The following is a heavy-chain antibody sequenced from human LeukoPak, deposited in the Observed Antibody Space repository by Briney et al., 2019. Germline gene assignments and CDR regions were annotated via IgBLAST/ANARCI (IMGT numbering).Heavy chain of an antibody. CDR3: ARGSPSYAQWHFDL. CDR1: GYTITDYY. CDR2: IIPNTGGT. D-gene: IGHD2/OR15-2a*01. J-gene: IGHJ2*01. V-gene: IGHV1-2*04. Sequence: ASVKVSCKASGYTITDYYLHWVRQAPGQGLEWMGWIIPNTGGTNYAQKFQDWVTMSSDTSISTAYMELSSLRSDNTAVYYCARGSPSYAQWHFDLWGRGTLVTVSS.